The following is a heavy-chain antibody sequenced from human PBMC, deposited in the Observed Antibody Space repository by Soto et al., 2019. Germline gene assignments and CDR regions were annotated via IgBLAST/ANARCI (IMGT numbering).Heavy chain of an antibody. CDR2: ISGGARDK. Sequence: EVQLVESGGRLVQPGGSLRLSCAASGFMFSAYLMSWVRQAPGKGLEWVATISGGARDKFYVDSVKGRFTISRDDSKNALYLRMNSLRDEGTAVYYCVIEDWHRVDFWGQGTLVTVSS. CDR1: GFMFSAYL. CDR3: VIEDWHRVDF. V-gene: IGHV3-7*01. D-gene: IGHD2-21*01. J-gene: IGHJ4*02.